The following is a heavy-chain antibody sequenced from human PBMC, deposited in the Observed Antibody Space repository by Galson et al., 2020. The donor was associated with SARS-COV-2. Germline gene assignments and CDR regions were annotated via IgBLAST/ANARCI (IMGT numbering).Heavy chain of an antibody. D-gene: IGHD6-13*01. CDR2: IFHSGST. J-gene: IGHJ4*02. CDR1: GYSINSGYF. V-gene: IGHV4-38-2*02. Sequence: SETLRLTCTASGYSINSGYFWGWLRPPPGKGQEWIGSIFHSGSTFYNPSLESRVTISRDTSKNQFSLKLTTVTDADTAVYYCARDEGDTRSWAVGGWYWGQGTLFTVSS. CDR3: ARDEGDTRSWAVGGWY.